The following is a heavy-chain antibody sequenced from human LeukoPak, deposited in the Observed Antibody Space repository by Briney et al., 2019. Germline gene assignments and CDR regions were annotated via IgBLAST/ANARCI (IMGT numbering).Heavy chain of an antibody. V-gene: IGHV4-61*01. CDR2: IYYSGST. Sequence: SETLSLTCTVSGGSISSSSYYLTWIRQTPGKGLEWIGHIYYSGSTNYNLSLKSRVTISIDTSKNQFSLNLRSVTAADTAVYYCARDSGSGTYDWGQGTLVTVSS. D-gene: IGHD6-19*01. J-gene: IGHJ4*02. CDR3: ARDSGSGTYD. CDR1: GGSISSSSYY.